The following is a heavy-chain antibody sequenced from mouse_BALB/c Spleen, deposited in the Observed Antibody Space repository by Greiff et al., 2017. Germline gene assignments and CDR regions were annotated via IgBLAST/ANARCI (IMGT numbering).Heavy chain of an antibody. V-gene: IGHV1-54*01. CDR1: GYAFTNYL. CDR3: ARYYYGSSYDAMDY. D-gene: IGHD1-1*01. J-gene: IGHJ4*01. CDR2: INPGSGGT. Sequence: QVQLQQSGAELVRPGTSVKVSCKASGYAFTNYLIDWVKQRPGQGLEWIGVINPGSGGTNYNEKFKGKATLTADKSSSTAYMQLSSLTSDDSAVYFCARYYYGSSYDAMDYWGQGTSVTVSS.